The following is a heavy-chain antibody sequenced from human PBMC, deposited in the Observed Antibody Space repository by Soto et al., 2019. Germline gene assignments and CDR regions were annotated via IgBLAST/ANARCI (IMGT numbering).Heavy chain of an antibody. CDR1: GGTFSSYA. J-gene: IGHJ4*02. CDR3: ARDLLPGPPYISWGE. V-gene: IGHV1-69*12. Sequence: QVQLVQSGAEVKKPGSSVKVSCKASGGTFSSYAISWVRQAPGQGLEWMGGIIPIFGTANYAQKFQGRVTITADESASTAYMELSSLRSEDTAVYYCARDLLPGPPYISWGEWGQGTLVTVSS. D-gene: IGHD1-26*01. CDR2: IIPIFGTA.